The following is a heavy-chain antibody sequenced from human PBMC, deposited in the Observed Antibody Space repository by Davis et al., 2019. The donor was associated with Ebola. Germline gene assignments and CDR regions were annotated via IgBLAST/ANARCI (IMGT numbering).Heavy chain of an antibody. D-gene: IGHD3-3*01. J-gene: IGHJ4*02. Sequence: AASVKVSCKASGYTFTSYYMHWVRQAPGQGLEWMGMINPNDGRTIYAQKFQGRITMTRNTSISTAYMELSSLRSEDTAVYYCARYSHRLRGVVIIGPYGYWGQGTLVTVSS. V-gene: IGHV1-46*01. CDR1: GYTFTSYY. CDR2: INPNDGRT. CDR3: ARYSHRLRGVVIIGPYGY.